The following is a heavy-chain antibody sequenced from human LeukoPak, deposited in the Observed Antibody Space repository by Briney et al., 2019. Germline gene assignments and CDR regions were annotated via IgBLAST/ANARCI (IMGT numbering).Heavy chain of an antibody. J-gene: IGHJ3*02. Sequence: SETLSLTCTVSGGSISSYYWSWIRQPAGKGLEWIGRIYTSGSTNYNPSLKSRVTMSVDTSKNQFSLKLSSVTAADTAVYYCARDTRYYDSSGLMGADAFDIWGQGTMVTVSS. D-gene: IGHD3-22*01. CDR3: ARDTRYYDSSGLMGADAFDI. V-gene: IGHV4-4*07. CDR2: IYTSGST. CDR1: GGSISSYY.